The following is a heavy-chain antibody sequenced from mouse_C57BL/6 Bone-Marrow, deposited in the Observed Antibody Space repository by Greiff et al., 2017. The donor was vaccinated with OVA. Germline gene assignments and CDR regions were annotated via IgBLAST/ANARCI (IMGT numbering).Heavy chain of an antibody. J-gene: IGHJ3*01. CDR2: IYPGDGDT. D-gene: IGHD1-1*01. V-gene: IGHV1-80*01. CDR3: ARFPLSYYYGSSYFAY. Sequence: QVQLQQSGAELVKPGASVKISCKASGYAFSSYWMNWVKQRPGKGLAWIGQIYPGDGDTNYNGKFKGKATLTADKSSSTAYMQLSSLTSEDSAVYFCARFPLSYYYGSSYFAYWGQGTLVTVSA. CDR1: GYAFSSYW.